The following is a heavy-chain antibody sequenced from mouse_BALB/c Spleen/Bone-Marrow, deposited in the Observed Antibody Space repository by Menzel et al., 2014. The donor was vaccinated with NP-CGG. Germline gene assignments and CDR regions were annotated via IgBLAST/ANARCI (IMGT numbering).Heavy chain of an antibody. V-gene: IGHV1S137*01. CDR3: AREGGNFPWFAY. CDR1: GYTFTDYA. CDR2: ISTYYGDA. J-gene: IGHJ3*01. Sequence: QVQLQQSGAELMRPGVSVKISCKGSGYTFTDYAMHRVKQSHAKSLEWIGVISTYYGDASYNQKFKGKATMTVDKSSSTAYMELARLTSEDSAIYYCAREGGNFPWFAYWGQGTLVTVSA. D-gene: IGHD2-1*01.